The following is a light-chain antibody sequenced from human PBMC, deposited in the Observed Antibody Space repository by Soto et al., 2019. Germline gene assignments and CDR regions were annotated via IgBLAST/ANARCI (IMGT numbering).Light chain of an antibody. J-gene: IGLJ1*01. CDR2: EVS. CDR1: SSDVGSYNY. V-gene: IGLV2-14*01. CDR3: SSYTSSSTL. Sequence: QSVLTQPASVSGSPGQSITISRTGTSSDVGSYNYVSWYQQHPGKAPKLMIYEVSDRPSGISSRFSGSKSGNTASLTISGLQTEDEADYYYSSYTSSSTLFGTGTKVTVL.